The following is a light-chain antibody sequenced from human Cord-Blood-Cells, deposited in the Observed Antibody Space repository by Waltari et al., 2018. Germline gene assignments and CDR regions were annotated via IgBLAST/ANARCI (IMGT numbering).Light chain of an antibody. CDR3: QQYGSSPT. J-gene: IGKJ1*01. V-gene: IGKV3-20*01. CDR2: GAS. CDR1: QSVSSSY. Sequence: EIVLTQSPGTLSLSPGERATLSCRASQSVSSSYLAWYQQKPGQAPRRLIYGASSRATGIPDRFSGSGSGTDFTLTISRLEAEDFAVYYCQQYGSSPTFGQGTKVEIK.